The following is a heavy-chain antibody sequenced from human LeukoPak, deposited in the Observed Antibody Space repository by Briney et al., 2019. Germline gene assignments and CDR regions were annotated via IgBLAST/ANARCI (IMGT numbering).Heavy chain of an antibody. CDR3: ARESTVNGWFDP. J-gene: IGHJ5*02. Sequence: SETLSLTCAVYGGTFSGYYWSWIRQPPGKGLEWIGYIYYSGSTYYNPSLKSRVTISVDTSKNQFSLKLSSVTAADTAVYYCARESTVNGWFDPWGQGTLVTVSS. V-gene: IGHV4-34*09. CDR2: IYYSGST. D-gene: IGHD4-17*01. CDR1: GGTFSGYY.